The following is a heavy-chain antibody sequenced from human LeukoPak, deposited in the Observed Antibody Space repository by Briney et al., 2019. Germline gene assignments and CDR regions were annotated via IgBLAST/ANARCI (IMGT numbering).Heavy chain of an antibody. J-gene: IGHJ6*03. D-gene: IGHD6-6*01. Sequence: SETLSLTCTVSGGSISSYYWSWIRQPAGKGLEWIGRIYTSGSTNYNPSLKSRVTMSVDTSKNQFSLKLSSVTAADTAVYYCARAGSSSSGYYYYYMDVWGKGTTVTVSS. CDR1: GGSISSYY. CDR3: ARAGSSSSGYYYYYMDV. CDR2: IYTSGST. V-gene: IGHV4-4*07.